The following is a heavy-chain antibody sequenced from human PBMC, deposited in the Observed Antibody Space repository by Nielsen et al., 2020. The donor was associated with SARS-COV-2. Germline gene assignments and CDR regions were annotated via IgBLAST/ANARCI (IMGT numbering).Heavy chain of an antibody. V-gene: IGHV3-30*02. CDR3: AKDFGGADPSQTY. CDR1: GLTFSYYG. J-gene: IGHJ4*02. CDR2: IRYDGSNE. D-gene: IGHD3-16*01. Sequence: GGSLRLSCAASGLTFSYYGMHWVRQAPGKGLEWVAFIRYDGSNEYYADSVKGRFTISRDNSKNTLYLQMNSLRAEDTAVYYCAKDFGGADPSQTYWGQGTLVTVSS.